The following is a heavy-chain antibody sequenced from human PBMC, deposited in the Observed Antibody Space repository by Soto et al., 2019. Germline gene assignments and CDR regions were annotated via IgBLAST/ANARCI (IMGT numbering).Heavy chain of an antibody. CDR3: ARVSWREKYGMDV. CDR1: GFTFSDSY. V-gene: IGHV3-11*01. Sequence: GGSLRLSCAASGFTFSDSYMSWIRQAPGKGLEWISYIAFSGNTVYYADSLKGRFTISRDNAKNSLYLQMNRLRAEDTAVYYCARVSWREKYGMDVWGQGTTVTVSS. J-gene: IGHJ6*02. CDR2: IAFSGNTV.